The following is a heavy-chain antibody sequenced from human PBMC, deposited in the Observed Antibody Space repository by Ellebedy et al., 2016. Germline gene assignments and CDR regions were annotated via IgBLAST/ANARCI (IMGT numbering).Heavy chain of an antibody. J-gene: IGHJ3*02. D-gene: IGHD4-17*01. CDR1: GYTFTSYY. V-gene: IGHV1-69*04. Sequence: SVKVSCXASGYTFTSYYMHWVRQAPGQGLEWMGRIIPILGIANYAQKFQGRVTITADKSASTAYMELSSLRSEDTAVYYCARDADGDQTGSFWAFDIWGQGTMVTVSS. CDR3: ARDADGDQTGSFWAFDI. CDR2: IIPILGIA.